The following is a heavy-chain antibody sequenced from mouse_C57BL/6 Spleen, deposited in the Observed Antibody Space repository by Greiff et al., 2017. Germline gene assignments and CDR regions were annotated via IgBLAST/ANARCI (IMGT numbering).Heavy chain of an antibody. Sequence: EVKLVESGGDLVKPGGSLKLSCAASGFTFSSYGMSWVRQTPDKRLEWVATISSGGSYTYYPDSVKGRFTISRDNAKNTLYLQMSSLKSEDTAMYYCARQGDGYGGVAMDYWGQGTSVTVSA. D-gene: IGHD2-2*01. CDR1: GFTFSSYG. CDR2: ISSGGSYT. CDR3: ARQGDGYGGVAMDY. V-gene: IGHV5-6*01. J-gene: IGHJ4*01.